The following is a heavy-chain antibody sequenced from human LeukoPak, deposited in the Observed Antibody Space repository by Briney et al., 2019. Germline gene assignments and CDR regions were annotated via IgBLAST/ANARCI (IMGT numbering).Heavy chain of an antibody. V-gene: IGHV4-34*01. Sequence: PSETLSLTCAVYGGSFSGYYWSWIRQPPGKGLEWIGEINHSGSTNYNPSLKSRVTISVDTSKNQFSLKLSSVTAADTAVYYCASSRYFDWLPDYSGQGTLVTVSS. D-gene: IGHD3-9*01. J-gene: IGHJ4*02. CDR3: ASSRYFDWLPDY. CDR2: INHSGST. CDR1: GGSFSGYY.